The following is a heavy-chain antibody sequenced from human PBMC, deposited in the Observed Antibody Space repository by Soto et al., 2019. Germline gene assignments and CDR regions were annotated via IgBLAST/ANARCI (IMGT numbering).Heavy chain of an antibody. Sequence: ASVKVSCKASGYTFTSYDINWVRQATGQGLEWMGWMNPNSGNTGYAQKFQGRVTMTRNTSISTAYMELSSLRSEDTAVYYCATYHQKYSSSDYWGQGTLVTVSS. D-gene: IGHD6-6*01. CDR2: MNPNSGNT. CDR3: ATYHQKYSSSDY. V-gene: IGHV1-8*01. J-gene: IGHJ4*02. CDR1: GYTFTSYD.